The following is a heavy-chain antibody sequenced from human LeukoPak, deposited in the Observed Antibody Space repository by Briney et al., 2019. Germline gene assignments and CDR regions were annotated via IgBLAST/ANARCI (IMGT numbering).Heavy chain of an antibody. V-gene: IGHV3-23*01. Sequence: PGGSLRLSCAASGFTFSSYAMSWVRQAPGRGLEWVSVISTSGESAYYADSVKGRFTISRDKSKNTLYLQMNSLRAEDTAVYYCAKDRGSGYHYFDYWGQGTLVTVSS. CDR3: AKDRGSGYHYFDY. J-gene: IGHJ4*02. CDR1: GFTFSSYA. CDR2: ISTSGESA. D-gene: IGHD3-22*01.